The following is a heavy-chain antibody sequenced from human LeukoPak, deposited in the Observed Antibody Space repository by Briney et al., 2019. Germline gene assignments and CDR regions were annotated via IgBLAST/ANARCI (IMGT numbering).Heavy chain of an antibody. CDR3: ARAGVVWFGEFDP. CDR2: IKQDGSEK. D-gene: IGHD3-10*01. V-gene: IGHV3-7*01. Sequence: GGSLRLSCAASGFTFSSYWMSWVRQAPGKGLEWVANIKQDGSEKYYVDSVKGRFTISRDNAKDSLYLQMNSLRVEDTAFYYCARAGVVWFGEFDPWGQGTLVTVSS. CDR1: GFTFSSYW. J-gene: IGHJ5*01.